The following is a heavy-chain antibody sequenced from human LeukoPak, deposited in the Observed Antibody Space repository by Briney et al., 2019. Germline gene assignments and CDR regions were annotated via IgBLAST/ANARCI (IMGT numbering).Heavy chain of an antibody. CDR3: ARRLGYCSSTSCYVFDY. CDR2: IYYSGST. J-gene: IGHJ4*02. V-gene: IGHV4-39*01. Sequence: PSETLSLTCTVSGGSINSHSYYWGWIRQPPGKGLEWIGSIYYSGSTYYNPSLKSRVTISVDTSKNQFSLKLSSVTAADTAVYYCARRLGYCSSTSCYVFDYWGQGTLVTVSS. D-gene: IGHD2-2*01. CDR1: GGSINSHSYY.